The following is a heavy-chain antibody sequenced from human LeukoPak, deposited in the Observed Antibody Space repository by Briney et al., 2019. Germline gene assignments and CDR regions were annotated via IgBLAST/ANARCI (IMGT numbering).Heavy chain of an antibody. CDR2: DNPNSGGT. V-gene: IGHV1-2*02. J-gene: IGHJ5*02. CDR3: ARDPSTVASAGTLYWFDP. CDR1: AYTFTAYY. Sequence: GASVKVSCKACAYTFTAYYIHWVRQAPAQGLEWMGWDNPNSGGTNYAQRLQGRVTMTRDTSISTASRELSRLKSDDTAVYYCARDPSTVASAGTLYWFDPWGEGTLVTVSS. D-gene: IGHD6-13*01.